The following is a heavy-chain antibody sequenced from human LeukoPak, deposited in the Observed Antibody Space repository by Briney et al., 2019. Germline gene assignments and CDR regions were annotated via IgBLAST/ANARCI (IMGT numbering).Heavy chain of an antibody. CDR3: ARSDIRHDSSGYLTGFDY. D-gene: IGHD3-22*01. V-gene: IGHV1-69*04. Sequence: ASVTVSFKASGGTFISYAISWVRQAPGQGLEWMGRIIPILGIANYAQKFQGRVTITADKSTSTAYMELSSLRSEDTAVYYCARSDIRHDSSGYLTGFDYWGQGTLVTVSS. CDR2: IIPILGIA. J-gene: IGHJ4*02. CDR1: GGTFISYA.